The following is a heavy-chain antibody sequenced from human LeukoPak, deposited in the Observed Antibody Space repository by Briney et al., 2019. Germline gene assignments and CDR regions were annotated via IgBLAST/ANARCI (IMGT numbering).Heavy chain of an antibody. D-gene: IGHD5-12*01. Sequence: PSETLSLTCTVSGGSISSSSYYWGWIRQPPGKGLEWIGSIYYSGSTNYNPSLKSRVTISVDTSKNQFSLKLSSVTAADTAVYYCASAGATGYYYYMDVWGKGTTVTVSS. CDR2: IYYSGST. J-gene: IGHJ6*03. CDR3: ASAGATGYYYYMDV. CDR1: GGSISSSSYY. V-gene: IGHV4-39*07.